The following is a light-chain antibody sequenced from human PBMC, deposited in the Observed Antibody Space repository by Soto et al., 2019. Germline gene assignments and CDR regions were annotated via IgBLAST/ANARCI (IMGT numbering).Light chain of an antibody. V-gene: IGKV3-20*01. J-gene: IGKJ4*01. CDR3: DSYGRSLP. Sequence: VLTQSLDNLSLSPGKRATLPCRASQSVSNNYLAWYQQKPGQAPRLLIYGASRRATGIPDRFSGSGSGTDFTLTIIRLEPEDFAVYSCDSYGRSLPFGGGTKLDI. CDR2: GAS. CDR1: QSVSNNY.